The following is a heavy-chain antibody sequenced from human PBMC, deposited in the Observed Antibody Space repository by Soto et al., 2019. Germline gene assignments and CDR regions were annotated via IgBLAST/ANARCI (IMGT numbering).Heavy chain of an antibody. V-gene: IGHV1-8*01. CDR2: MNPNSGNT. Sequence: ASVKVSCKASGYTFTSRYMHWVRQAPGQGLEWMGWMNPNSGNTGYAQKFQGRVTMTRNTSISTAYMELSSLRSEDTAVYYCAREVTGYSRNWGQGTLVTVSS. CDR3: AREVTGYSRN. D-gene: IGHD6-13*01. J-gene: IGHJ4*02. CDR1: GYTFTSRY.